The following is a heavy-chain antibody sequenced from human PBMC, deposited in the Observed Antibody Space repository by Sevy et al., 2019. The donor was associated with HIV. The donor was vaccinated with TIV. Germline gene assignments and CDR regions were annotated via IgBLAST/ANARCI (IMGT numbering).Heavy chain of an antibody. D-gene: IGHD2-2*01. CDR1: GGSISSYY. J-gene: IGHJ4*02. V-gene: IGHV4-59*01. CDR3: ARDMLGYCSSTSCYAEGYFDY. CDR2: IYYSGST. Sequence: SETLSLTCTVSGGSISSYYWSWIRQPPGKGLEWIGYIYYSGSTNYNPSLKSRVTISIDTSKNQFSLKLSSVTAADTAVYYCARDMLGYCSSTSCYAEGYFDYWGQGTLVTVSS.